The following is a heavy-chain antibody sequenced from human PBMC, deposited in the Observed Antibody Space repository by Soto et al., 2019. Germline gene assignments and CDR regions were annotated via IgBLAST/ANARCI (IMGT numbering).Heavy chain of an antibody. D-gene: IGHD6-19*01. CDR1: GYTFTGYY. Sequence: AASVKVSCKASGYTFTGYYIHWVRQAPGQGLEWMGWINPNSGGTNYAQKFQGWVTMTRDTSISTAYMELSRLRSDDTAVYYCARDSSGWDKTYNWFDPWGQGTLVTVSS. J-gene: IGHJ5*02. CDR3: ARDSSGWDKTYNWFDP. V-gene: IGHV1-2*04. CDR2: INPNSGGT.